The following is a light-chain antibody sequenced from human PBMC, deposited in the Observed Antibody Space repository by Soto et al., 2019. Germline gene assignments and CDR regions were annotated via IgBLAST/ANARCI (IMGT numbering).Light chain of an antibody. CDR1: QSVGSN. V-gene: IGKV3-15*01. CDR3: QQYNTRWT. J-gene: IGKJ1*01. Sequence: EIVMTQSPATLSVSPGARATLSCRARQSVGSNLAWYQQKPGQAPRLLIYGASTRAAGIPARFSGSGSGTEFTLIISSLQSEDSAVYFCQQYNTRWTFGPGTNVEIK. CDR2: GAS.